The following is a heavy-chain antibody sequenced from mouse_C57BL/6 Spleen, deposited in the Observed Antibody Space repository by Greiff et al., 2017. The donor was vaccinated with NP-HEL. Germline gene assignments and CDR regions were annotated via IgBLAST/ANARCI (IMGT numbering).Heavy chain of an antibody. CDR3: ASGGLLRVFAY. J-gene: IGHJ3*01. CDR2: IDPSDSYT. Sequence: QVQLQQPGAELVMPGASVKLSCKASGYTFTSYWMHWVKQRPGQGLEWIGEIDPSDSYTNYNQKFKGKSTLTVDKSSSTAYMQLSSLTSEDSAVYYCASGGLLRVFAYWGQGTLVTVSA. CDR1: GYTFTSYW. D-gene: IGHD1-1*01. V-gene: IGHV1-69*01.